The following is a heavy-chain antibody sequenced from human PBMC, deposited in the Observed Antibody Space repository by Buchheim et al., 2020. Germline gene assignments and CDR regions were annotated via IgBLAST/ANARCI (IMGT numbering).Heavy chain of an antibody. CDR2: IHYTESV. D-gene: IGHD5-12*01. V-gene: IGHV4-30-4*01. J-gene: IGHJ4*02. Sequence: QVQLQESGPGLVKPSQTLSLTCNVTSGSISSSDYYWSWIRQPPGKALEYIGNIHYTESVYYNPSLKSRVTISKDTSRNQFSLNLNSVTAADTAVYYCVREGRGYSGYDYDYWGPGIL. CDR1: SGSISSSDYY. CDR3: VREGRGYSGYDYDY.